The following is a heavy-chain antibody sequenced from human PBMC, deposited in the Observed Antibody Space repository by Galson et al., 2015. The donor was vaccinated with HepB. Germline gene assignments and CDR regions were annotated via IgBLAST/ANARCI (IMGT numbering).Heavy chain of an antibody. Sequence: SLRLSCAASGFTFSSYVMGWVRQAPGKGLEWVSGISAGGGSTLYAHSVKGRFTLSRDNSKNTLYLQINSLRADDPAVYYCAKFRTGWSSSRWLDYWGQGTLVTVSS. CDR2: ISAGGGST. CDR1: GFTFSSYV. CDR3: AKFRTGWSSSRWLDY. V-gene: IGHV3-23*01. J-gene: IGHJ4*02. D-gene: IGHD6-19*01.